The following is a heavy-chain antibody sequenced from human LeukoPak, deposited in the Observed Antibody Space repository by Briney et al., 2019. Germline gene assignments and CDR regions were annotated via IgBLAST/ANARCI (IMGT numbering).Heavy chain of an antibody. D-gene: IGHD2-2*01. Sequence: ASVTVSCTASGYTFTDYYIHWVRQAPGQGLEWMGRINPNSGGTYYAQKFQGRVTMTRDTSISTAYMELSSLRSDDTAVYYCARSALGYCSSTRCFGFDYWGQGTLVAVSS. V-gene: IGHV1-2*06. J-gene: IGHJ4*02. CDR3: ARSALGYCSSTRCFGFDY. CDR1: GYTFTDYY. CDR2: INPNSGGT.